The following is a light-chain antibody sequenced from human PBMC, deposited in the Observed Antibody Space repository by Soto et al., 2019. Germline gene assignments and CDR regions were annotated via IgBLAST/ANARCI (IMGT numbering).Light chain of an antibody. V-gene: IGKV3-15*01. Sequence: EIVMTQFPATLSVSPGERATLSCRASQSVSSNLAWYHQTGCQPPRLLMYAASTRATGIPARFSGSGSATEFTLTISSLQSEDFATYHCQPYNKWPLTVGHGTKVDIK. CDR2: AAS. CDR3: QPYNKWPLT. J-gene: IGKJ3*01. CDR1: QSVSSN.